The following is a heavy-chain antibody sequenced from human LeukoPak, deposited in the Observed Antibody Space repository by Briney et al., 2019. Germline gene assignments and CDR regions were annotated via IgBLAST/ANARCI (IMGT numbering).Heavy chain of an antibody. V-gene: IGHV4-59*08. CDR1: GGSISSYY. D-gene: IGHD5-24*01. CDR3: ARGAGAGYNLQPFDY. J-gene: IGHJ4*02. CDR2: IYYSGST. Sequence: PSETLSLTCTVSGGSISSYYWSWIRQPPGKGLGWIGYIYYSGSTKYNPSPKSRVSISVDTSKNQFSLKLSSVTAADTAVYYCARGAGAGYNLQPFDYWGQGTLVTVSS.